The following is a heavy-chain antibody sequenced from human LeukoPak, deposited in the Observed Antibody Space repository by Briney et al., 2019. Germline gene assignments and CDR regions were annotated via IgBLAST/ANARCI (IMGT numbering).Heavy chain of an antibody. CDR3: ASLGIRITIFGVETPNRFDP. J-gene: IGHJ5*02. Sequence: SETLSLTCTVSGGSISSSSYYWGWIRQPPGKGLEWIGCIYYSGSTSYNPSLKSRVTISVDTSKNQFSLKLSSVPAADTAVYYCASLGIRITIFGVETPNRFDPWGQGTLVTVSS. D-gene: IGHD3-3*01. CDR2: IYYSGST. CDR1: GGSISSSSYY. V-gene: IGHV4-39*07.